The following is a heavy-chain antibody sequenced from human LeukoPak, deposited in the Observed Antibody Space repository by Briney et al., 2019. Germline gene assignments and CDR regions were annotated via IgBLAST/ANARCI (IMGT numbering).Heavy chain of an antibody. CDR2: IIPIFGTA. Sequence: GSSVKVSCKASGGTFSSYAISWVRQAPGQGLEWMGGIIPIFGTANYAQKFQGRVTITADESTSTAYMELSSLRCEDTAVYYCARDQSGLNYYYYGMDVWGQGTTVTVSS. V-gene: IGHV1-69*01. D-gene: IGHD3-3*01. CDR1: GGTFSSYA. CDR3: ARDQSGLNYYYYGMDV. J-gene: IGHJ6*02.